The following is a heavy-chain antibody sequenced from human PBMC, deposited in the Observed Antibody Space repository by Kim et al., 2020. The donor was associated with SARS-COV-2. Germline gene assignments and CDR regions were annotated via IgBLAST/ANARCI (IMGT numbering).Heavy chain of an antibody. Sequence: SETLSLTCTVSGGSISSSSYYWGWIRQPPGKGLEWIGSIYYSGSTYYNPSLKSRVTISVDTSKNQFSLKLSSVTAADTAVYYCARQPIAVAKRYFDYWGQGTLVTVSS. D-gene: IGHD6-19*01. J-gene: IGHJ4*02. V-gene: IGHV4-39*01. CDR1: GGSISSSSYY. CDR2: IYYSGST. CDR3: ARQPIAVAKRYFDY.